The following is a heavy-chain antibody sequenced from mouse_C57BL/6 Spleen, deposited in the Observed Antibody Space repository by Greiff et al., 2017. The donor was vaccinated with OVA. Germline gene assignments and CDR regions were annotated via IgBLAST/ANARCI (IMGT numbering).Heavy chain of an antibody. CDR1: GYTFTSYW. CDR3: ARRDYYGSSFWFAY. D-gene: IGHD1-1*01. Sequence: VQLQQSGAELVKPGASVKLSCKASGYTFTSYWMHWVKQRPGQGLEWIGMIHPNSGSTNYNEKFKSKATLTVDKSSSTAYMQLSSLTSEDSAVYYCARRDYYGSSFWFAYWGQGTLVTVSA. CDR2: IHPNSGST. V-gene: IGHV1-64*01. J-gene: IGHJ3*01.